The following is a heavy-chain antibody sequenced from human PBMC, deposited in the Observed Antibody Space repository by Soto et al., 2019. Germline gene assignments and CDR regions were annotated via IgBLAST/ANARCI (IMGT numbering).Heavy chain of an antibody. CDR3: ARVGDFWSGYGEYYFDY. V-gene: IGHV3-30-3*01. J-gene: IGHJ4*02. D-gene: IGHD3-3*01. Sequence: VGSLRLSCAASGFTFSSYAMHWVRQAPGKGLEWVAVISYDGSNKYYADSVKGRFTISRDNSKNTLYLQMNSLRAEDTAVYYCARVGDFWSGYGEYYFDYWGQGTLVTVSS. CDR2: ISYDGSNK. CDR1: GFTFSSYA.